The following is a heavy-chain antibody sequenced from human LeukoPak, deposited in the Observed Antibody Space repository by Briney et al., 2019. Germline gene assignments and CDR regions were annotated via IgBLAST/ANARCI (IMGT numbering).Heavy chain of an antibody. CDR2: INGDGSTT. Sequence: GGSLRLSCAASGFAFNKYWMHWVRQTPGKGRVWVSRINGDGSTTSYADSVKGGFTISRDNAKNTLYLQMSSLRAEDTAVYYCATGNYYDSRGYYTFGHWGQGTLVTVSS. V-gene: IGHV3-74*01. CDR3: ATGNYYDSRGYYTFGH. J-gene: IGHJ4*02. CDR1: GFAFNKYW. D-gene: IGHD3-22*01.